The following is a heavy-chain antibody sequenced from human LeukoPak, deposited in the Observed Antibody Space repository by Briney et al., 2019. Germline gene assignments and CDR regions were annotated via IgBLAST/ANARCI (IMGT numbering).Heavy chain of an antibody. D-gene: IGHD6-13*01. CDR2: ISSSSSYI. CDR1: GFTFSSYS. CDR3: ARGYSSSWHHYSYMDV. Sequence: GGSLRLSCAASGFTFSSYSMNWVRQAPGKGLEWVSSISSSSSYIYYADSVKGRFTISRDNAKNSLYLQMNSLRAEDTAVYYCARGYSSSWHHYSYMDVWGKGTTVTVSS. V-gene: IGHV3-21*01. J-gene: IGHJ6*03.